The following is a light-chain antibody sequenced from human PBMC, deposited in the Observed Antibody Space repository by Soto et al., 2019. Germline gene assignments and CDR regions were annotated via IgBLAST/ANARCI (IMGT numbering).Light chain of an antibody. CDR1: QSVSSY. CDR3: QQRSNWPSIT. Sequence: EIVLTQSPATLSLSPGERATLSCRASQSVSSYLACYQQKPGQAPSLLIYDASNRATGIPARFSGSGSGTDFTLTISRLETEDFAVYYCQQRSNWPSITFGQGTRLEIK. J-gene: IGKJ5*01. CDR2: DAS. V-gene: IGKV3-11*01.